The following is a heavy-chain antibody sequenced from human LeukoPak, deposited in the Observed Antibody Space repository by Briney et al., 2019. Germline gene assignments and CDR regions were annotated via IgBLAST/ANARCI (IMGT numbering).Heavy chain of an antibody. J-gene: IGHJ4*02. CDR2: INHSGST. CDR1: GGSFSGYY. V-gene: IGHV4-34*01. D-gene: IGHD2-8*01. Sequence: KPSETLSLTCAVYGGSFSGYYWSWIRQPPGKGLEWIGEINHSGSTNYNPSLKSRVTISVDTSKNQFSLKLSSVTAADTAVYYCARGDPKXWSPRYWGQXTLVTVSS. CDR3: ARGDPKXWSPRY.